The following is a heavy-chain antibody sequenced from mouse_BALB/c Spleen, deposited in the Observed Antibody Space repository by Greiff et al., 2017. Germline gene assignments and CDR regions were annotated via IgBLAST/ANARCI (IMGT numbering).Heavy chain of an antibody. CDR3: ARSGDYGSSYWYFDV. D-gene: IGHD1-1*01. CDR2: ISYSGST. V-gene: IGHV3-8*02. Sequence: EVKLMESGPSLVKPSQTLSLTCSVTGDSITSGYWNWIRKFPGNKLEYMGYISYSGSTYYNPSLKSRISITRDTSKNQYYLQLNSVTTEDTATYYCARSGDYGSSYWYFDVWGAGTTVTVAS. J-gene: IGHJ1*01. CDR1: GDSITSGY.